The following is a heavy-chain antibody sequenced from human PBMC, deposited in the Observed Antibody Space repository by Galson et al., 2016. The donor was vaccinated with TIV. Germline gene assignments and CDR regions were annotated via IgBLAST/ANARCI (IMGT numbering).Heavy chain of an antibody. CDR2: ISYDGSHK. CDR3: AKEENSGYYPNDAFDI. Sequence: SLRLSCAASGFTFGSYVMHWVRQAPGKGLEWVAVISYDGSHKHYAGSVKGRFTISRDNSKTTLDLQMNSLGAEDTAVYYCAKEENSGYYPNDAFDIWGQGTMVTVSS. V-gene: IGHV3-30*18. CDR1: GFTFGSYV. D-gene: IGHD3-22*01. J-gene: IGHJ3*02.